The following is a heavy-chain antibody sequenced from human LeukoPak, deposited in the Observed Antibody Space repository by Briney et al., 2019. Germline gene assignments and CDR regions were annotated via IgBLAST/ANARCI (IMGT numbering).Heavy chain of an antibody. J-gene: IGHJ6*03. V-gene: IGHV1-2*02. Sequence: EPSVKVSCKASGYTFTGYYMHWVRQAPGQGLEWIGSINPNSGGTNYAQKFQGRATMTRDTSISTAYMELSRLRSDDTAVYYCARDPGYDKYYYYYMDVWGKGTTGTVSS. D-gene: IGHD5-12*01. CDR3: ARDPGYDKYYYYYMDV. CDR1: GYTFTGYY. CDR2: INPNSGGT.